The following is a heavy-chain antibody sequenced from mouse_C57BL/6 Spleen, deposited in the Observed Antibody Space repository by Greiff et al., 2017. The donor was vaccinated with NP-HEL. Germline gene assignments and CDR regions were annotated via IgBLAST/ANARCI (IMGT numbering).Heavy chain of an antibody. V-gene: IGHV5-6*02. CDR2: ISSGGSYT. CDR1: GFTFSSYG. D-gene: IGHD2-3*01. CDR3: AREEDGYYRFAY. J-gene: IGHJ3*01. Sequence: EVKLEESGGDLVKPGGSLKLSCAASGFTFSSYGMSWVRQTPDKRLEWVATISSGGSYTYYPDSVKGRFTISRDNAKNTLYLQMSSLKSEDTAMYYCAREEDGYYRFAYWGQGTLVTVSA.